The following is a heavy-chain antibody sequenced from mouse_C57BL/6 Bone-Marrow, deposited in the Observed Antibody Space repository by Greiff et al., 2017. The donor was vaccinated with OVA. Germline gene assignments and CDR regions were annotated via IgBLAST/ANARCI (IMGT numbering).Heavy chain of an antibody. Sequence: VQLKESGAELVRPGASVKLSCTASGFNIKDDYMHWVKQRPEQGLEWIGWIDPENGDTEYASKFQGKATITADTSSNTAYLQLSSLTSEDTAVYYCTTGSEVDYWGQGTTLTVSS. CDR3: TTGSEVDY. V-gene: IGHV14-4*01. J-gene: IGHJ2*01. CDR2: IDPENGDT. CDR1: GFNIKDDY.